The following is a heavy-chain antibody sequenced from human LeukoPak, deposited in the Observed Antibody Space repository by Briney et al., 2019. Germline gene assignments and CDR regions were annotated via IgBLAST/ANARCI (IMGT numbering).Heavy chain of an antibody. V-gene: IGHV3-74*03. CDR1: GFALSGYW. CDR3: AKSDYFDY. Sequence: GGSLRLSCAASGFALSGYWMHWVRHAPGQGLVWVSRSKYDGSSPTYADPVKGRFTVSRDNAKNTLYLQMNSLRAEDTAVYYCAKSDYFDYWGQGTLVTVSS. CDR2: SKYDGSSP. J-gene: IGHJ4*02.